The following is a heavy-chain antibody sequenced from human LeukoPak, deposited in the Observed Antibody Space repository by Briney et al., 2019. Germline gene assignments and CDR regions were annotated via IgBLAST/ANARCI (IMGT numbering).Heavy chain of an antibody. V-gene: IGHV4-38-2*02. CDR3: ARGRVPAAGGYFDL. CDR2: IYHSGST. D-gene: IGHD2-2*01. CDR1: GYSISSGYY. J-gene: IGHJ2*01. Sequence: SETLSLTCTVSGYSISSGYYWGWMRQPPGKGLDWMGSIYHSGSTYYNPSLMSRVTLSIDTSKKQISLKLTSMTAADTALYYCARGRVPAAGGYFDLWGRGTLVTVSS.